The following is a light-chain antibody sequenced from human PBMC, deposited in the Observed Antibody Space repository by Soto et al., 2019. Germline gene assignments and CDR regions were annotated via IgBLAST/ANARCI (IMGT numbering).Light chain of an antibody. J-gene: IGKJ5*01. CDR1: QSISSSY. V-gene: IGKV3-20*01. CDR2: GAS. CDR3: QFYGSSLIT. Sequence: EFVLTQSPGTLSLSPGERATLSCRASQSISSSYLAWYQQKPGQAPRLLIYGASNRATAIPDRFSGSGSGTDFTLTISRLEPEDFAIYYCQFYGSSLITFGQGTRLEIK.